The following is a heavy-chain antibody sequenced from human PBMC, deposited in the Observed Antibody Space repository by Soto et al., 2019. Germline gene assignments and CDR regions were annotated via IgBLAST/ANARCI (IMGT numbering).Heavy chain of an antibody. CDR2: ISAYNGKT. CDR3: ARAPADQLLSESYY. CDR1: GYTFTSYG. V-gene: IGHV1-18*01. Sequence: HVQLVQSGAEVKKPADSVKVSCKASGYTFTSYGISWVRQAPGQGLEWMGWISAYNGKTNYAQKLQGRVPMTTDTSTSTAYMELRRLRADDTAVYYWARAPADQLLSESYYWGQGTLVTVSS. J-gene: IGHJ4*02. D-gene: IGHD2-2*01.